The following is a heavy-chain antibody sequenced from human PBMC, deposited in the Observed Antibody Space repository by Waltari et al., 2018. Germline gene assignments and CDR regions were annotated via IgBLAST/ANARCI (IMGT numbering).Heavy chain of an antibody. CDR2: IWYDGSNK. Sequence: QVQLVESGGGVVQSGRSLRPSCVGSGFAFSNPRRNWVRQAPGKGLEWVAGIWYDGSNKNYVDSVKGRFTISRDNSKNTLYLEMNSLRAEDTAVYFCARGDGGSGLGASDIWGQGTMVTVSS. CDR3: ARGDGGSGLGASDI. CDR1: GFAFSNPR. J-gene: IGHJ3*02. V-gene: IGHV3-33*01. D-gene: IGHD3-3*01.